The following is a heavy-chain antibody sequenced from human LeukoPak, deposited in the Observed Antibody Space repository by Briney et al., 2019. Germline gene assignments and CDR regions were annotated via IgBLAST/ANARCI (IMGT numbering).Heavy chain of an antibody. V-gene: IGHV3-73*01. D-gene: IGHD3-16*01. CDR1: GFTSSGSA. Sequence: GGSLRLSCAASGFTSSGSAMHWVRQASGKGLEWVGRIRTKANSYATAYAASVKGRFTISRDDSKNTAYLQMNSLRAEDTAVYYCAKRGGMYPAYYFDYWGQGTLVTVSS. CDR2: IRTKANSYAT. CDR3: AKRGGMYPAYYFDY. J-gene: IGHJ4*02.